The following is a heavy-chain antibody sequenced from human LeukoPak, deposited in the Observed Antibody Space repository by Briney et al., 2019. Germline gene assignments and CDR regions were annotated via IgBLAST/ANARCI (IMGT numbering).Heavy chain of an antibody. V-gene: IGHV4-59*08. J-gene: IGHJ6*02. CDR3: ARGQYQLLLGYYYYYGMDV. D-gene: IGHD2-2*01. CDR1: GGSINDYY. Sequence: SETLSLTCTVSGGSINDYYWTWIRQPPGKGLEWIGYIYYRGSTNYNPSLKSRVTISVDTSKNQFSLKLSSVTAADTAVYYCARGQYQLLLGYYYYYGMDVWGQGATVTVSS. CDR2: IYYRGST.